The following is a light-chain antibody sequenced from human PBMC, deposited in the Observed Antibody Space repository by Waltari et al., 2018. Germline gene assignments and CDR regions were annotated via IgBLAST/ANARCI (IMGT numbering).Light chain of an antibody. Sequence: QSALTQPASVSGSPGQSITISCSGTSSDLRAYKHFSWYQQHPGKAPKLMIYEVSNRPSGVSNRFSGSKSGNTASLTISGLQADDESHYYCTSFTSSATWVFGGGTKVTVL. CDR3: TSFTSSATWV. CDR1: SSDLRAYKH. V-gene: IGLV2-14*01. CDR2: EVS. J-gene: IGLJ3*02.